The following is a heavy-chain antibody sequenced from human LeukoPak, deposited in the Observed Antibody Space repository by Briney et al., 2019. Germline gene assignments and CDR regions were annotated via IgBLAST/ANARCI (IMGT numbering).Heavy chain of an antibody. CDR1: GFAFTSSW. J-gene: IGHJ4*02. D-gene: IGHD1-26*01. Sequence: GGSLRLSCAASGFAFTSSWMHWVRQAPGKGLVWVSRIKSDGSYTNYADSVKGRFTISRDNAKNTVYLQMNSLRVEDTAVYYCAKGDSGSYSPPRYWGQGTLVTVSS. CDR3: AKGDSGSYSPPRY. CDR2: IKSDGSYT. V-gene: IGHV3-74*01.